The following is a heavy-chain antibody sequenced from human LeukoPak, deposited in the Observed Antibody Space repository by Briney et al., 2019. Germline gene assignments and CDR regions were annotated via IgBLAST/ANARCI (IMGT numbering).Heavy chain of an antibody. Sequence: PSETLSLTCTVSGGSISSYYWSWIRQPPGKGLEWIGFIFYSGTTNYNPSLKSRVTISVDTSKNQFSLKLSSVTAADTAVYYCARRPDGFDIWGQGTMVTVSS. V-gene: IGHV4-59*01. CDR2: IFYSGTT. CDR1: GGSISSYY. J-gene: IGHJ3*02. CDR3: ARRPDGFDI.